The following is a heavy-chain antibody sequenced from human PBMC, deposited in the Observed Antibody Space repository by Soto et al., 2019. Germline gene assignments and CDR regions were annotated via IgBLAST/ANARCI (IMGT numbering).Heavy chain of an antibody. Sequence: SETLSLTCTVSGGSISSSSYYWGWIRQPPGKGREWIGSIYYSGSTYYNPALKSRVTISVDTSKNQFSLKLSSVTAADTAVYYCARDRGQPGAFDIWGQGTMVTVSS. D-gene: IGHD3-10*01. CDR2: IYYSGST. J-gene: IGHJ3*02. CDR3: ARDRGQPGAFDI. V-gene: IGHV4-39*07. CDR1: GGSISSSSYY.